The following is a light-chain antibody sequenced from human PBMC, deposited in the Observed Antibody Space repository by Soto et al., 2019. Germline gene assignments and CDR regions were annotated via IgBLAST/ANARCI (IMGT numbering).Light chain of an antibody. V-gene: IGKV1-5*03. CDR1: QSISSW. CDR3: QQYNSYSPTWT. CDR2: KAS. Sequence: DIQMTQSPSTLSASVGDRVTITCRASQSISSWLAWYQQKPGKAPKLLIYKASSLESGVPSRFSGSGSGTEFTLNISSLQPDDFATYYCQQYNSYSPTWTFGQGTKVEIK. J-gene: IGKJ1*01.